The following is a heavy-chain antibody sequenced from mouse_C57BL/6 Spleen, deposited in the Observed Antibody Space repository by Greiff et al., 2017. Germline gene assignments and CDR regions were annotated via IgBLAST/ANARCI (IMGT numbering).Heavy chain of an antibody. CDR1: GFNIKDDY. V-gene: IGHV14-4*01. Sequence: VQLQQSGAELVRPGASVKLSCTASGFNIKDDYMHWVKQRPEQGLEWIGWIDPENGDTEYASKFPGTATITADTSSNTAYLQLSTLSSEDTAVYYCTTPSTIVTTSPCAYWGEESLVTVSA. CDR2: IDPENGDT. CDR3: TTPSTIVTTSPCAY. D-gene: IGHD2-5*01. J-gene: IGHJ3*01.